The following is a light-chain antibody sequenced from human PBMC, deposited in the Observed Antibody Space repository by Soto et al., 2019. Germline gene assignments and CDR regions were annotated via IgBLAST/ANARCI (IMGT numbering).Light chain of an antibody. Sequence: DIQMTQSPSSLSASVGDRVTFTCRASRDITNHLAWYQQKPGKVPKLLIYAASTLQSGVPSRFSGSGSGTDFTLTICSLQPEDVATYFCLTYNSGLWTFGQGTKVEIK. CDR3: LTYNSGLWT. V-gene: IGKV1-27*01. J-gene: IGKJ1*01. CDR1: RDITNH. CDR2: AAS.